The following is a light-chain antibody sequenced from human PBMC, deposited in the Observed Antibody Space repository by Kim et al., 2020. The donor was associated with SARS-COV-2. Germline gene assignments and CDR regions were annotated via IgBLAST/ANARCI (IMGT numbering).Light chain of an antibody. CDR3: QQYSHWPPYT. CDR1: QSVDSN. CDR2: GAS. V-gene: IGKV3-15*01. Sequence: VSPGERVTLSCRGSQSVDSNLAWCQQRTGQPPRLLIYGASTRATEIPARFSGSGSGTEFTLIISSLQSEDFAVYYCQQYSHWPPYTFGQGTKLEI. J-gene: IGKJ2*01.